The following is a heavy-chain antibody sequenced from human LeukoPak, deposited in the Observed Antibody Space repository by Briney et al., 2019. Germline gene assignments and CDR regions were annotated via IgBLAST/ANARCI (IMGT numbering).Heavy chain of an antibody. Sequence: SVKVSCKASGFTFTSSAMQWVRQARGQRLEWIGWIVVGSGNTNYAQKFQERVTITRDMSTSTAYMELSSLRSEDTAVYYCAVADYYDSSGYYYVDAFDIWGQGTMVTVSS. D-gene: IGHD3-22*01. V-gene: IGHV1-58*02. J-gene: IGHJ3*02. CDR1: GFTFTSSA. CDR2: IVVGSGNT. CDR3: AVADYYDSSGYYYVDAFDI.